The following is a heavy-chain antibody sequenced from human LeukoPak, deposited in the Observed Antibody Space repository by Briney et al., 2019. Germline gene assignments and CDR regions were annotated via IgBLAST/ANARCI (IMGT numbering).Heavy chain of an antibody. D-gene: IGHD3-10*01. CDR1: GGSISSSSYY. CDR2: IYYSGST. CDR3: ARQHWPRGFDY. J-gene: IGHJ4*02. V-gene: IGHV4-39*01. Sequence: PSETLSLTCTVSGGSISSSSYYWGSIRQHPGKGLEWIGSIYYSGSTYYNPSLKSRVTISVDTSKNQFSLKLSSVTAADTAVYYCARQHWPRGFDYWGQGTLGTVS.